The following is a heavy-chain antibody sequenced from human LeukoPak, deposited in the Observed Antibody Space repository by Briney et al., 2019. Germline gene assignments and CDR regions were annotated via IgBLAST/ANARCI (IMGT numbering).Heavy chain of an antibody. V-gene: IGHV3-66*01. Sequence: PGGSLRLSCAASGFIVSENYMSWVRQAPGKGLEWVSTVYSGGLTFYADPVKGRFTISRDNSKNTLYLQMSSLRVEDTAVYYCVRDRWPGLGDFWGQGTTVTVSS. CDR1: GFIVSENY. CDR3: VRDRWPGLGDF. CDR2: VYSGGLT. D-gene: IGHD6-19*01. J-gene: IGHJ6*02.